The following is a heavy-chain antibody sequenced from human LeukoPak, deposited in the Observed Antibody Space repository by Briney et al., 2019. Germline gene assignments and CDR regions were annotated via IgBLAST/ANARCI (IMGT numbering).Heavy chain of an antibody. V-gene: IGHV1-8*01. CDR2: MNPNSGNT. J-gene: IGHJ4*02. CDR1: GYTFTSYD. Sequence: GASVKVSCKASGYTFTSYDINWVRQATGRGLEWMGWMNPNSGNTGYAQKFQGRVTMTRNTSISTAYMELSSLRSEDTAVYYCARLVREVISFDYWGQGTLVTVSS. CDR3: ARLVREVISFDY. D-gene: IGHD3-10*01.